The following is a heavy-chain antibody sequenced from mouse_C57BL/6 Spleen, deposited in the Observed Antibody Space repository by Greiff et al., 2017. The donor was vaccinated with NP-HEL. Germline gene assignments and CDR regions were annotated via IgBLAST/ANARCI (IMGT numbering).Heavy chain of an antibody. V-gene: IGHV1-69*01. CDR1: GYTFTSYW. CDR2: IDPSDSYT. CDR3: ARSEGG. Sequence: VEMQQIGAELVMPGASVKLSCKASGYTFTSYWMHWVKQRPGQGLEWIGEIDPSDSYTNYNQKFKGKSTLTVDKSSSTAYMQLSSLTSEDSAVYYCARSEGGWGQGTLVTVSA. J-gene: IGHJ3*01.